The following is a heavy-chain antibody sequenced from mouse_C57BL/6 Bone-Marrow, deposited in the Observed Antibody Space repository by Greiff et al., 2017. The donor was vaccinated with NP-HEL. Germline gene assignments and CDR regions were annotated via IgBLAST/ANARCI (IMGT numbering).Heavy chain of an antibody. CDR3: ARGAYGSCFDY. J-gene: IGHJ2*01. CDR1: GYSITSGYY. CDR2: ISYDGSN. D-gene: IGHD1-1*01. V-gene: IGHV3-6*01. Sequence: DVQLQESGPGLVKPSQSLSLTCSVTGYSITSGYYWNWIRQFPGNKLEWMGYISYDGSNNYNPSLKNRISITRDTSKNQFFLKLNSVTTEDTATYYCARGAYGSCFDYWGQGTTLTVSS.